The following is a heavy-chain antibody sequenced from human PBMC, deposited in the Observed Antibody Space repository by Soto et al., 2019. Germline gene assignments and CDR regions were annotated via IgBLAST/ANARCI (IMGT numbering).Heavy chain of an antibody. Sequence: PGGSLRLSCAASGFSVSSNYMSWVRQAPGKGLEWVSVFYTDGSRYYADSVKGRCTMSRDTSKNTLNIKMNSLRAEDTAVYYCTREDYYGSKMHGMDVWGQGTTVTVSS. CDR3: TREDYYGSKMHGMDV. D-gene: IGHD3-22*01. CDR2: FYTDGSR. CDR1: GFSVSSNY. J-gene: IGHJ6*02. V-gene: IGHV3-53*01.